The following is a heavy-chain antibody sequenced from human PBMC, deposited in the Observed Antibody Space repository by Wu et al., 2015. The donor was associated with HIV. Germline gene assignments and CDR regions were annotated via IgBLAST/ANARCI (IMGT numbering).Heavy chain of an antibody. D-gene: IGHD3-10*01. CDR3: ARVTYYGSGSYYRNWFDP. J-gene: IGHJ5*02. CDR1: GGTFSSYA. Sequence: QVQLVQSGAEVKKPGSSVKVSCKASGGTFSSYAISWVRQAPGQGLEWMGRIIPIFGTANYAQKFQGRVTITADESTSTAYMELSSLRSEDTAVYYCARVTYYGSGSYYRNWFDPWAEGTLVTVSS. CDR2: IIPIFGTA. V-gene: IGHV1-69*13.